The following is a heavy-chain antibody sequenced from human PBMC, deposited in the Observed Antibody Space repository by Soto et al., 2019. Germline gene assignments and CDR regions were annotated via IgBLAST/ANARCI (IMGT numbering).Heavy chain of an antibody. V-gene: IGHV3-30*18. D-gene: IGHD4-17*01. Sequence: QVQLVESGGGVVQPGRSLRLSCAASGFTLSSYSMHWVRQAPGKGLEWVAVMSYDGSKKYYADSVKGRFTISRDNSKNALYLQMNSLRPEDTAVYYCAKSPSVTTALDSWGQGTLVSVSS. J-gene: IGHJ4*02. CDR1: GFTLSSYS. CDR3: AKSPSVTTALDS. CDR2: MSYDGSKK.